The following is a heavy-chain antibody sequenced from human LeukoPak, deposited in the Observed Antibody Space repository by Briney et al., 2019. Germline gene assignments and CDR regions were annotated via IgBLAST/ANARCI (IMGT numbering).Heavy chain of an antibody. Sequence: PGGSLRLSCAASGFTFSSYAMSWVRQAPGKGLEWVSAISGSGGSTYYADSVKGRFTISRDNSKNTLYLQMNSLRAEDTAVYYCAKVDRYDFWSGYYTVDYWGQGTLVTVSS. CDR2: ISGSGGST. V-gene: IGHV3-23*01. D-gene: IGHD3-3*01. J-gene: IGHJ4*02. CDR1: GFTFSSYA. CDR3: AKVDRYDFWSGYYTVDY.